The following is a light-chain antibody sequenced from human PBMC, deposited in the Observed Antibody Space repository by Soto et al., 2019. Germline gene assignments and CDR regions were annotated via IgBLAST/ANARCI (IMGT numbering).Light chain of an antibody. CDR3: QTWGTGIQV. J-gene: IGLJ1*01. CDR2: LNSDGSH. Sequence: QPVLTQSPSASASLGASVKLICTLSSGHSSYAIAWHQQQPEKGPRYLMKLNSDGSHYKGGGIPDRFSGSSSGAERYLTISSLQSEDEADYYCQTWGTGIQVFGTGTKVTVL. CDR1: SGHSSYA. V-gene: IGLV4-69*01.